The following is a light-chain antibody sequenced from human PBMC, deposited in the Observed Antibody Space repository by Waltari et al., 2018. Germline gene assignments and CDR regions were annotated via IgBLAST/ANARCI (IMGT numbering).Light chain of an antibody. CDR1: SGHSSYA. Sequence: QLVVTQSPSASASLGASVKLTCTLDSGHSSYAVAWHQQQPKKGPRFLMKINSDGSHRKGDGIPVRFSGSSSWAVRSLTISSLQSEDEADYYCQTWGTGIVVFGGGTRLTVL. CDR3: QTWGTGIVV. CDR2: INSDGSH. V-gene: IGLV4-69*01. J-gene: IGLJ2*01.